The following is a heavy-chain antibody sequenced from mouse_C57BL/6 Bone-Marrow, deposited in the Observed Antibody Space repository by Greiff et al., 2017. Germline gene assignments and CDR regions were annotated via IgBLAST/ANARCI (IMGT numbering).Heavy chain of an antibody. CDR1: GYTFTSYW. V-gene: IGHV1-64*01. Sequence: VQLQQPGAELVKPGASVKLSCKASGYTFTSYWMYWVKQRPGQGLEWIGMIHPNSGSTNYNEKFKSKATLTVDKSSSTAYMQLSSLTSEDSAVYYCARRGVYYDYLRGAMDYWGQGTSVTVSS. J-gene: IGHJ4*01. CDR2: IHPNSGST. CDR3: ARRGVYYDYLRGAMDY. D-gene: IGHD2-4*01.